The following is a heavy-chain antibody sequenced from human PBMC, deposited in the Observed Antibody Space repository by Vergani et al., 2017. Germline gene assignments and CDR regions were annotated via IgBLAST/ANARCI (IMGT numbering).Heavy chain of an antibody. Sequence: QVPLQESGPRLVKPSQTLSLSCVVSGGSVTSGDYFWSWIRQPPGKGLEWIGYMYYSGSSYYNPSLKSRLTISVDTSKNQFSLKLRSVTAADTAVYFCARARGPVWTAYPGSFYYYGMDVWGQGTTVTVSS. V-gene: IGHV4-30-4*08. CDR1: GGSVTSGDYF. J-gene: IGHJ6*02. CDR2: MYYSGSS. D-gene: IGHD3/OR15-3a*01. CDR3: ARARGPVWTAYPGSFYYYGMDV.